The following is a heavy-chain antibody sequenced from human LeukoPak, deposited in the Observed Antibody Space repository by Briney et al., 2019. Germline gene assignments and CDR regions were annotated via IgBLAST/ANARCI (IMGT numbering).Heavy chain of an antibody. CDR2: IKSDGST. V-gene: IGHV3-74*01. CDR1: GFTFSSYW. CDR3: ARAPSEIGGYYPEYFRH. Sequence: GGSLRLSCAASGFTFSSYWMRWGRPAPGKGLVWVSRIKSDGSTRYANSVKGRFTISRDNAKNTVSLQMNSLRAEGTGVYYCARAPSEIGGYYPEYFRHWGQGTLVTVSP. J-gene: IGHJ1*01. D-gene: IGHD3-22*01.